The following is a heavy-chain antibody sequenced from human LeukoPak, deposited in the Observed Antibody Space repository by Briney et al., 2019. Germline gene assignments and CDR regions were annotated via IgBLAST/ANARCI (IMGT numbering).Heavy chain of an antibody. CDR2: LTPIFGTA. V-gene: IGHV1-69*01. Sequence: SVNVSCKVSGGTFSTYEINWVRQAPGQGLEWMGGLTPIFGTANYAQKFQGRVKITADESTSTGCMELSSLTSEDTAVYYCARPEVATTYFDFWGQGTLVTVSS. D-gene: IGHD5-12*01. CDR1: GGTFSTYE. CDR3: ARPEVATTYFDF. J-gene: IGHJ4*02.